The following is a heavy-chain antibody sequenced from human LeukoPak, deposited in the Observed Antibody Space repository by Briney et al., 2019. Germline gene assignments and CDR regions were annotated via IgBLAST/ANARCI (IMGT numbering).Heavy chain of an antibody. CDR1: GFTFSSYW. V-gene: IGHV3-7*01. Sequence: GGSLRLSCAASGFTFSSYWMSWVRQAPGKGLEWVANIKQDGSEKYYVDSVKGRFTISRDNAKNSLYLQMNSLRAEDTAVYYCARGRTALLWFGELPEEWFDYWGQGTLVTVSS. J-gene: IGHJ4*02. CDR3: ARGRTALLWFGELPEEWFDY. D-gene: IGHD3-10*01. CDR2: IKQDGSEK.